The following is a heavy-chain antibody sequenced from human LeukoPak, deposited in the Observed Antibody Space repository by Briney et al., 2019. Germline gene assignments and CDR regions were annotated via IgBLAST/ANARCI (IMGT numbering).Heavy chain of an antibody. CDR1: GGTFSSYA. Sequence: SVKVSCKASGGTFSSYAISWVRQAPGQGLEWMGGIIPIFGTANYAQKFQGRVTITTDESTSTAYMELSSLRSEDTAVYYCARALRYCSSTSCPGRYYYYYMDVWGKGTTVTVSS. D-gene: IGHD2-2*01. CDR2: IIPIFGTA. J-gene: IGHJ6*03. V-gene: IGHV1-69*05. CDR3: ARALRYCSSTSCPGRYYYYYMDV.